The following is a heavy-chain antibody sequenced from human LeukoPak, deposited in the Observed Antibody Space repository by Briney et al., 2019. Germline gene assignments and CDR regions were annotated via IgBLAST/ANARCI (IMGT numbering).Heavy chain of an antibody. CDR3: ARVTMDGYYFDY. D-gene: IGHD1-1*01. CDR1: GFTFSSYA. J-gene: IGHJ4*02. V-gene: IGHV3-7*01. CDR2: IKQDGSEK. Sequence: GGSLRLSCAASGFTFSSYAMSWVRQAPGKGLEWVANIKQDGSEKYYVDSVKGRFTISRDNAKNSLYLQMNSLRAEDTAVYYCARVTMDGYYFDYWGQGTLVTVSS.